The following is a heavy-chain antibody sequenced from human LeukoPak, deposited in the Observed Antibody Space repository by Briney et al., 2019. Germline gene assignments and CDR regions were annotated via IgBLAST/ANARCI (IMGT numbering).Heavy chain of an antibody. CDR1: GYTFTSYY. V-gene: IGHV1-46*03. Sequence: ASVKVSCKASGYTFTSYYMHWVRQAPGQGLEWMGIINPSGGSTNYAQKFQGRVTMTRDTSTSTVYMELSSLRSEDTAVYYCARDETYYYRSGSHHNYFDYWGQGTLVTVSS. D-gene: IGHD3-10*01. CDR2: INPSGGST. CDR3: ARDETYYYRSGSHHNYFDY. J-gene: IGHJ4*02.